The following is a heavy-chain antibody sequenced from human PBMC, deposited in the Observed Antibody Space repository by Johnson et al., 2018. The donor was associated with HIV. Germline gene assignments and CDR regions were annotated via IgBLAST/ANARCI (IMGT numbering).Heavy chain of an antibody. CDR1: GFTFNSYG. J-gene: IGHJ3*02. V-gene: IGHV3-30*18. CDR3: AKDGGWPENAFDI. CDR2: ISNDGSNK. Sequence: QVQFVESGGGVVQPGRSLRLSCAASGFTFNSYGMHWVRQAPGKGLEWVAIISNDGSNKYYADSVKGRFTISIDNSKNTLYLQMNSLRVEDTAVYYCAKDGGWPENAFDIWGQGTMVTVSS. D-gene: IGHD6-19*01.